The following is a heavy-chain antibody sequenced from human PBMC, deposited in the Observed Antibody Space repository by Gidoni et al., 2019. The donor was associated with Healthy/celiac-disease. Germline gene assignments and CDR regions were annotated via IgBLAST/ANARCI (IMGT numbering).Heavy chain of an antibody. CDR1: GFSLSTSGVG. CDR2: LYWNDDK. Sequence: QITLKESGPTLVKPTQTLTLTCTFSGFSLSTSGVGVGWIRQPPGKALEWLALLYWNDDKRYSPSLKSRLTITKDTSKNQVVLTMTNMDPVDTATYYCAHSFWYYDFWSGYYMVHFDYWGQGTLVTVSS. J-gene: IGHJ4*02. CDR3: AHSFWYYDFWSGYYMVHFDY. V-gene: IGHV2-5*01. D-gene: IGHD3-3*01.